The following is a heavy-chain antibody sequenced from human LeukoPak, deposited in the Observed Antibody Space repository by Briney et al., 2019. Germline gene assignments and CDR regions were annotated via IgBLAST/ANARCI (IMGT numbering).Heavy chain of an antibody. D-gene: IGHD3-3*01. Sequence: PGRSLRLSCAASGFTFDDYGMSWVRQAPGKGLEWVSGINWNGGSTGYADSVKGRFTISRDNAKNSLYLQMNSLRAEDTALYYCARRSSGQPDFDYWGQGTLVTVSS. CDR1: GFTFDDYG. J-gene: IGHJ4*02. CDR2: INWNGGST. V-gene: IGHV3-20*04. CDR3: ARRSSGQPDFDY.